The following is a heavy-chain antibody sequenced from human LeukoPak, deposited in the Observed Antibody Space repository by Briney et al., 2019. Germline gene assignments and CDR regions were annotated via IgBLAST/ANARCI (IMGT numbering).Heavy chain of an antibody. V-gene: IGHV3-11*01. J-gene: IGHJ5*02. Sequence: GGSLRLSCAASGFTFSDYYMSWIRQAPGKGLEWVSYISSSGSTIYYADSVKGRFTISRDNAKNSLYLQMNSLRAEGTAVYYCAREGPYSSSGTWFDPWGQGTLVTVSS. CDR3: AREGPYSSSGTWFDP. CDR1: GFTFSDYY. D-gene: IGHD6-13*01. CDR2: ISSSGSTI.